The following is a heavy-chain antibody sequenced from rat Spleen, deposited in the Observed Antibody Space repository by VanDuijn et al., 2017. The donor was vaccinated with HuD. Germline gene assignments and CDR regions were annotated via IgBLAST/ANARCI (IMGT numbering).Heavy chain of an antibody. V-gene: IGHV5-22*01. Sequence: EVQLAESGGGLVQPGRSLKLSCAASGFTFSDYYMAWVRQAPKKGLEWVASISYEGSSTYYGDAVKGRCTISRDNAKSTLYLQMNSLRSEDTATYYCARRGYWYFDFWGPGTMVTVSS. CDR2: ISYEGSST. CDR3: ARRGYWYFDF. CDR1: GFTFSDYY. J-gene: IGHJ1*01.